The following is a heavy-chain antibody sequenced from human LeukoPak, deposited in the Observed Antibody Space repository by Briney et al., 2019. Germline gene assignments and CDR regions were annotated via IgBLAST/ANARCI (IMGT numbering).Heavy chain of an antibody. J-gene: IGHJ4*02. D-gene: IGHD3-22*01. CDR1: GFTFSDYY. Sequence: GGSLRLSCAASGFTFSDYYMSWIRQAPGKGLEWVSYISSSGSTIYYADSVKGRFTISRDNAKNSLYLQMNSLRAEDTAVYYCARGTTNHYDSSGYYPTGGYWGQGTLVTVSS. V-gene: IGHV3-11*01. CDR3: ARGTTNHYDSSGYYPTGGY. CDR2: ISSSGSTI.